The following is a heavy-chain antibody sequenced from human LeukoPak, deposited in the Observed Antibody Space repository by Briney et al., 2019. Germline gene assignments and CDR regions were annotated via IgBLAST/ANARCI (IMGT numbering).Heavy chain of an antibody. CDR2: INPNIGGT. J-gene: IGHJ4*02. D-gene: IGHD1-26*01. CDR3: ARDTGSYYGNYDY. V-gene: IGHV1-2*02. CDR1: GYTFTGYY. Sequence: ASVKVSCKASGYTFTGYYIHWVRQAPGQGLEWMGWINPNIGGTHYAQKFQGRVTMTRDTSISTAYMELSRLRSDDTAVYCCARDTGSYYGNYDYWGQGTLVTVSS.